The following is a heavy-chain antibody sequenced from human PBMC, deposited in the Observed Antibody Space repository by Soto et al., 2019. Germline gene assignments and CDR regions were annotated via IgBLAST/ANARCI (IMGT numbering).Heavy chain of an antibody. Sequence: ASVTVSCKASGYSFSTYDISWLRQAPGQGPEWMGRISPKNGNTNYAQNFQDRVTMTADPSSSTAYMELRGLRSDDTAKYYCATSYDSGFDPWGQGTLVTVSS. J-gene: IGHJ5*02. CDR3: ATSYDSGFDP. V-gene: IGHV1-18*04. D-gene: IGHD3-3*01. CDR2: ISPKNGNT. CDR1: GYSFSTYD.